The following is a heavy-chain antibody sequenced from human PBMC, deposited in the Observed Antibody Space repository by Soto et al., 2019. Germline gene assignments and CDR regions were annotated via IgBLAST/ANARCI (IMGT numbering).Heavy chain of an antibody. J-gene: IGHJ4*02. D-gene: IGHD6-19*01. CDR2: IYYSGST. V-gene: IGHV4-30-4*01. Sequence: TVSGVSISSGDYYWSWIRQPPGKGLEWIGYIYYSGSTYYNPSLKSRVTISVDTSKNQFSLKLSSVTAADTAVYYCARGPGYSSGPYWGQGTLVTVSS. CDR3: ARGPGYSSGPY. CDR1: GVSISSGDYY.